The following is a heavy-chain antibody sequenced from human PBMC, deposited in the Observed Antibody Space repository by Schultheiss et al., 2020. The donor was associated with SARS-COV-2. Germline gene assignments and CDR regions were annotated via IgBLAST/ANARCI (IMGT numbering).Heavy chain of an antibody. Sequence: SQTLSLTCTVSGGSISSYYWSWIRQPPGKGLEWIGYIYYTGNTNYNPSLKSRVTISVDTSKNQFSLKLSSVTAADTAVYYCARDLGYSYGHFDYWGQGTLVTVAS. CDR1: GGSISSYY. V-gene: IGHV4-59*01. J-gene: IGHJ4*02. D-gene: IGHD5-18*01. CDR2: IYYTGNT. CDR3: ARDLGYSYGHFDY.